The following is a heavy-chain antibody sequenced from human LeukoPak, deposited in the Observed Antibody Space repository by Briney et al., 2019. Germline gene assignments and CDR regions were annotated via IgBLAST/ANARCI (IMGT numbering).Heavy chain of an antibody. CDR1: GFTFSSYA. CDR2: ISGSGGST. CDR3: AKEGCSITSCSYFDY. Sequence: PGGSLRLSCAASGFTFSSYAMTWVRQAPGKGLGWVSTISGSGGSTYYADSVKGRFTISRDNSKNTLYLQMNSLRAEDTAVYFCAKEGCSITSCSYFDYWGQGTLVTVSS. J-gene: IGHJ4*02. V-gene: IGHV3-23*01. D-gene: IGHD2-2*01.